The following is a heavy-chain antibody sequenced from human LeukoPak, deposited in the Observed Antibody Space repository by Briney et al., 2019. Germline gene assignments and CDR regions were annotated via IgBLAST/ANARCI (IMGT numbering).Heavy chain of an antibody. Sequence: SETLSLTCTVSGGSVSSGGYSWNWIRQSPEKGLEWIGYIYQSGTTSYNPSLKSRVTISIDRSKNQLSLNLSSVTAADTAIYYCARDLSFDWFPYYFDYWGQGILVTVSS. CDR3: ARDLSFDWFPYYFDY. CDR1: GGSVSSGGYS. V-gene: IGHV4-30-2*06. J-gene: IGHJ4*02. CDR2: IYQSGTT. D-gene: IGHD3-9*01.